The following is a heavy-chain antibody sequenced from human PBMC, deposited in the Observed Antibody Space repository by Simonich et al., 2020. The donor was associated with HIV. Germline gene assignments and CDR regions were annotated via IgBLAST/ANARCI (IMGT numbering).Heavy chain of an antibody. V-gene: IGHV4-39*01. J-gene: IGHJ4*02. CDR1: GGSISSSSYY. CDR3: ARHSQYNYGYSGFDS. CDR2: VYYGGTT. Sequence: QLQLQESGPGLVKPSETLSLTCTVSGGSISSSSYYWGWIRQPPGKGLEWIGSVYYGGTTHNNPSHKSRVTISADTSKNQFSLKLSAVTAADTALYYCARHSQYNYGYSGFDSWGQGTRVTVSS. D-gene: IGHD5-18*01.